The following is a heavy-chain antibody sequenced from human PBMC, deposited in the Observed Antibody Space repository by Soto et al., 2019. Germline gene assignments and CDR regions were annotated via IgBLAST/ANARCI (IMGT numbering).Heavy chain of an antibody. Sequence: SVKVSCKASGYTFTSYDINWVRQATGQGLEWMGWMNPNSGNTGYAQKFQGRVTMTRNTSISTAYMELSSLRSEDTAVYYCARLGSSSSWCYYCYYMDVWGKGTTVTVSS. D-gene: IGHD6-6*01. V-gene: IGHV1-8*01. J-gene: IGHJ6*03. CDR3: ARLGSSSSWCYYCYYMDV. CDR2: MNPNSGNT. CDR1: GYTFTSYD.